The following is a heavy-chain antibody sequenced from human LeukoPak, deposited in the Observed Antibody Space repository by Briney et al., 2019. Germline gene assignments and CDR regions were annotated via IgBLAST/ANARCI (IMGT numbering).Heavy chain of an antibody. CDR1: GYSFTDYY. CDR3: TRTIGYRPVAGLKEKWFDP. V-gene: IGHV1-46*01. CDR2: INPLRGIT. Sequence: ASVKVSCKASGYSFTDYYMHWVRQAPGLGLEWMGIINPLRGITIYAQKFQGRVTMTSDTSTNTVYMELSSLISEDTAVYYCTRTIGYRPVAGLKEKWFDPWGQGTLVTVSS. J-gene: IGHJ5*02. D-gene: IGHD6-19*01.